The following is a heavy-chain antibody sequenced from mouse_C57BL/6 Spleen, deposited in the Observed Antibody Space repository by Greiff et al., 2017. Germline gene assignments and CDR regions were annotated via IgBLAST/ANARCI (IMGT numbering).Heavy chain of an antibody. CDR1: GYTFTTSP. CDR3: ARDGSSCGYFDV. Sequence: QVQLLQSGAELVKPGASVKMSCKASGYTFTTSPIEWINQNHGKSLEWIGNFHHYNDDTKYYEKFKGKATLTVEKSSSTVYLELSRLTSEDSAVYYCARDGSSCGYFDVWGTGTTVTVAS. CDR2: FHHYNDDT. V-gene: IGHV1-47*01. D-gene: IGHD1-1*01. J-gene: IGHJ1*03.